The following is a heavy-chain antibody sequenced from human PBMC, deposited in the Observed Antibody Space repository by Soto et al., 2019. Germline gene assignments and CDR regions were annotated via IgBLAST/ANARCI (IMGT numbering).Heavy chain of an antibody. V-gene: IGHV1-69*13. CDR2: IIPIFGTA. J-gene: IGHJ5*01. CDR1: GGTFSSYA. CDR3: ARSLYYYDSSGYYYRWFDY. D-gene: IGHD3-22*01. Sequence: VASVKVSCKXSGGTFSSYAISWVRQAPGQGLEWMGGIIPIFGTANYAQKFQGRVTITADESTSTAYMELSSLRSEDTAVYYCARSLYYYDSSGYYYRWFDYWGQGTLVTVSS.